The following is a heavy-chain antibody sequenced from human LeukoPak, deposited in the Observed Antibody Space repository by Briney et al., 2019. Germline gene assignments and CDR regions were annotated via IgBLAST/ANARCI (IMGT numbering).Heavy chain of an antibody. Sequence: PSEALSLTCAVSGGSISSSNWWSWVRQPPRKGLEWIGEIYHSGSTNYNPSLKSRVTISVDKSKNQFSLKLSSVTAADTAVYYCARGGGSCSGYYFDYWGQGTLVTVSS. V-gene: IGHV4-4*02. D-gene: IGHD2-15*01. J-gene: IGHJ4*02. CDR1: GGSISSSNW. CDR2: IYHSGST. CDR3: ARGGGSCSGYYFDY.